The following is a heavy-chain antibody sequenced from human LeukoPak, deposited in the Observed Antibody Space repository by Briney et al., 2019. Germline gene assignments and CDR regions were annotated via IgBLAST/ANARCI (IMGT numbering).Heavy chain of an antibody. J-gene: IGHJ2*01. D-gene: IGHD3-10*01. CDR3: ARLAGHTYYYGSGNYPNWYFDL. Sequence: WASVKVSCKASGYTFTGYYMHWVRQAPGQGLEWMGWINPNSGGTNYAQKFQGRVTMTRDTSISTAYMELSRLRSDDTAVYYCARLAGHTYYYGSGNYPNWYFDLWGRGTLVTVSS. CDR1: GYTFTGYY. V-gene: IGHV1-2*02. CDR2: INPNSGGT.